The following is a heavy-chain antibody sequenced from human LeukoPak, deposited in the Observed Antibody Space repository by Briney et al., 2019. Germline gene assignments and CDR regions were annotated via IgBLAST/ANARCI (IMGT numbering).Heavy chain of an antibody. CDR2: IYYSGST. V-gene: IGHV4-59*08. D-gene: IGHD3-22*01. J-gene: IGHJ4*02. CDR3: ARQRADYYDSSGYYYAFDY. Sequence: SETLSLTCTVSGGSTSSDYWSWIRQPPGKGLEWIGYIYYSGSTNYNPSLKSRVTISVDTSKNQFSLKLSSVTAADTAVYYCARQRADYYDSSGYYYAFDYWGQGTLVTVSS. CDR1: GGSTSSDY.